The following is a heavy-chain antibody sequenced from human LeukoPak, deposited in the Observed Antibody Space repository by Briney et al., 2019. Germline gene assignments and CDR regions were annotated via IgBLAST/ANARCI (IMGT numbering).Heavy chain of an antibody. D-gene: IGHD1-26*01. CDR3: ARVGATESDY. V-gene: IGHV4-34*01. Sequence: PSETLSLTCAVYGGSFSGYYWSWIRQPPGKGLEWIGEINHSGSTNYNPSLKSRVTISVDTSKNQFSLKLSSVTAADTAVYYCARVGATESDYWGQGTLVTVSS. CDR1: GGSFSGYY. J-gene: IGHJ4*02. CDR2: INHSGST.